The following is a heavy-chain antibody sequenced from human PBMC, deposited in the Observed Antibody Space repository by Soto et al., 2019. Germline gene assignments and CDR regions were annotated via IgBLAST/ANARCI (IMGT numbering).Heavy chain of an antibody. V-gene: IGHV4-31*03. CDR3: ARQGYVLDNWFDP. D-gene: IGHD3-16*01. CDR1: GGSISSGGYY. CDR2: IYYSGST. Sequence: PSETLSLTCTVSGGSISSGGYYWSWIRQHPGKGLEWIGYIYYSGSTYYNPSLKSRVTISVDTSKNQFSLKLSSVTAADTAVYYCARQGYVLDNWFDPWGQGTLVTVSS. J-gene: IGHJ5*02.